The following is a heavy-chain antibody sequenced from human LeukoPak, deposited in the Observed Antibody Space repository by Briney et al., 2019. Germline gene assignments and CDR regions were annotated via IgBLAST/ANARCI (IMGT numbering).Heavy chain of an antibody. J-gene: IGHJ5*02. CDR2: INPNSGGT. CDR1: GYTFTDYY. CDR3: ARGGSGSYFSWLDP. D-gene: IGHD3-10*01. V-gene: IGHV1-2*02. Sequence: ASVKVSCKASGYTFTDYYIHWVRQAPGQGLECMGWINPNSGGTNYAQKFQGRVTMTRDTSISTAYRELSRLRSDDTAVYYCARGGSGSYFSWLDPWGQGTLVTVSS.